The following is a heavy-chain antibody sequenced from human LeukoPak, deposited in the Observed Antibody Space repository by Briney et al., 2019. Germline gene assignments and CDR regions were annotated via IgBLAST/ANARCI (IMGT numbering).Heavy chain of an antibody. CDR2: INTNTGNP. Sequence: ASVKVSCKASGYTFSGYYMHWVRQAPGQGLEWMGWINTNTGNPTYAQGFTGRFVFSLDTSVSTAYLQIRSLKADDTAVYYCARVPFVVMGVTGNWFDPWGQGTLVTVSS. CDR1: GYTFSGYY. V-gene: IGHV7-4-1*02. J-gene: IGHJ5*02. CDR3: ARVPFVVMGVTGNWFDP. D-gene: IGHD2-8*01.